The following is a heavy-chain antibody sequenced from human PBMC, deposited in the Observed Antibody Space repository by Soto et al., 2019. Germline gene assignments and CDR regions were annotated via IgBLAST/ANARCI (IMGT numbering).Heavy chain of an antibody. CDR1: GFTFSDYG. V-gene: IGHV3-33*06. J-gene: IGHJ6*01. Sequence: QVQLAESGGGVVQPGRSLRLSCAASGFTFSDYGMRWVRQAPGKGLEWVAAIWPDGGSKYYAESVKGRFAVARENSKNTLKRQMSGLRAEDTAMYYCAEGGAHVWLVDQWG. CDR3: AEGGAHVWLVDQ. CDR2: IWPDGGSK. D-gene: IGHD3-10*01.